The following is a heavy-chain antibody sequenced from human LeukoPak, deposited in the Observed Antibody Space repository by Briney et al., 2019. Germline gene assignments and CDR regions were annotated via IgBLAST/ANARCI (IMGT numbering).Heavy chain of an antibody. CDR2: VYYSGST. J-gene: IGHJ4*02. V-gene: IGHV4-59*01. CDR3: ARYGSGSFLDY. Sequence: SETLSLTCTVSGGSISSYYWSWIRQPPGKGLEWIGYVYYSGSTNYNPSLKSRVTISVDTSKNQFSLKLSSVTAADTAVYYCARYGSGSFLDYWGQGTLVTASS. D-gene: IGHD3-10*01. CDR1: GGSISSYY.